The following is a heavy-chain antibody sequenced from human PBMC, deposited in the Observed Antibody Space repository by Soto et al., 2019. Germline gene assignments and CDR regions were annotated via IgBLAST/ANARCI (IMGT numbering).Heavy chain of an antibody. J-gene: IGHJ4*02. V-gene: IGHV1-69*02. CDR3: LNIPHY. Sequence: QVQLVQSGAEVKKPGSSGKVSCKASGGTFSSYTITWVRQAPGQGLEWMGRIIPILGIANYAQKFQGRVTITADKSTGTAYIELSSLRSEDTAVYYCLNIPHYWGQGTLVTVS. CDR2: IIPILGIA. CDR1: GGTFSSYT.